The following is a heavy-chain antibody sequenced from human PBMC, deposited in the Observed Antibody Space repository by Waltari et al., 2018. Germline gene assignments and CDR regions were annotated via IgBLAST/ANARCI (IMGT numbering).Heavy chain of an antibody. V-gene: IGHV4-61*09. D-gene: IGHD2-15*01. CDR2: IYTSGST. J-gene: IGHJ3*02. Sequence: QVQLQESGPGLVKPSQTLSLTCTVSGGSISSGSYYWSWIRQPAGKGLEWIGYIYTSGSTNYNPSLKSRVTISVDTSKNQCSLKLSSVTAADTAVYYCATAPFTPLHAFDIWGQGTMVTVSS. CDR3: ATAPFTPLHAFDI. CDR1: GGSISSGSYY.